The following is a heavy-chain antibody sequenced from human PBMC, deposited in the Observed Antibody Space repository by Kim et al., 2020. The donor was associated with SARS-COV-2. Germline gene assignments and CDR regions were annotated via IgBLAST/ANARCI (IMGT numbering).Heavy chain of an antibody. V-gene: IGHV4-59*09. CDR3: ARGDYTRPDY. Sequence: NYNPPLRSRVHISVNTSKNQFSLKLSSVTAADTAVYYCARGDYTRPDYWGQGTLVTVSS. J-gene: IGHJ4*02. D-gene: IGHD4-4*01.